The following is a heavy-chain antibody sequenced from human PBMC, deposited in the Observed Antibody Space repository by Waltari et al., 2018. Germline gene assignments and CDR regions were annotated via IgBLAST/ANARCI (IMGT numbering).Heavy chain of an antibody. D-gene: IGHD6-13*01. CDR2: ISSSGSTI. J-gene: IGHJ5*02. CDR1: GFTFSDYS. Sequence: QVQLVESGGGSVKPGGSLRPPCAASGFTFSDYSMGWCRQAPGKGLEWVSYISSSGSTIYYAGSVKGRFTISRDNAKNSLYLQMNSLRAEDTAVYYCARDSPLPHIAAASWFGPWGQGTL. CDR3: ARDSPLPHIAAASWFGP. V-gene: IGHV3-11*01.